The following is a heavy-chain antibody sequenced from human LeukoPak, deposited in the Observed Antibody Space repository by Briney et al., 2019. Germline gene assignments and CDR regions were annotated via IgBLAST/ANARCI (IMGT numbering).Heavy chain of an antibody. CDR1: GGTFSSYA. CDR3: ARVKDYYYYYMDV. CDR2: MNPNSGNT. Sequence: ASVKVSCKASGGTFSSYAISWVRQAPGQGLEWMEWMNPNSGNTGYAQKFQGRVTITRNTSISTAYMELSSLRSEDTAVYYCARVKDYYYYYMDVWGKGTTVTVSS. V-gene: IGHV1-8*03. J-gene: IGHJ6*03.